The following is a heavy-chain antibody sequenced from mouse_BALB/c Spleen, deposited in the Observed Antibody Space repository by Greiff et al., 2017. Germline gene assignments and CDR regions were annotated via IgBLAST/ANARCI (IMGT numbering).Heavy chain of an antibody. J-gene: IGHJ1*01. CDR1: GYTFTDYE. CDR3: TRRCLGYFDV. D-gene: IGHD6-1*01. CDR2: IDPETGGT. Sequence: QVQLKESGAELVRPGASVTLSCKASGYTFTDYEMHWVKQTPVHGLEWIGAIDPETGGTAYNQKFKGKATLTADKSSSTAYMELRSLTSEDSAVYYCTRRCLGYFDVWGAGTTVTVSS. V-gene: IGHV1-15*01.